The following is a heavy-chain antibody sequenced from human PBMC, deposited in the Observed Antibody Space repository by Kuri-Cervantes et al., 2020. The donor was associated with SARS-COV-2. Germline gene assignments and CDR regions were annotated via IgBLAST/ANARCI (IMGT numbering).Heavy chain of an antibody. D-gene: IGHD4-17*01. CDR3: AKDREVHDYGGSFDY. J-gene: IGHJ4*02. CDR2: IYYSGST. CDR1: GGSISSSSYY. Sequence: SETLSLTCTVSGGSISSSSYYWGWIRQPPGKGLEWIGSIYYSGSTYYNPSLKSRVTISVDTSKNQFSLKLSSVTAADTAVYYCAKDREVHDYGGSFDYWGQGTLVTVSS. V-gene: IGHV4-39*02.